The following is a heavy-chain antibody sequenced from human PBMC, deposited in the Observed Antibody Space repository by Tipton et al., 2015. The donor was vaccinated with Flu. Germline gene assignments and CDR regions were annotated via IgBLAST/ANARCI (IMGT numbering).Heavy chain of an antibody. J-gene: IGHJ4*02. V-gene: IGHV3-21*01. Sequence: SLRLSCAVSGFTVSTSYMSWVRQPPGKGLEWVSSISSSSNYIYYADSVKGRFTVSRDNAKNSLYLQMNSLSAEDTAVYYCARIPQNWGRYFDYWGQGTLVTASS. CDR1: GFTVSTSY. D-gene: IGHD7-27*01. CDR2: ISSSSNYI. CDR3: ARIPQNWGRYFDY.